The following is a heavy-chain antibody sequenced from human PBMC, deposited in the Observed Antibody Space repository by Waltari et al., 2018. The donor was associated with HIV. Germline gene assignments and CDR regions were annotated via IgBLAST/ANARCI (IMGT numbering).Heavy chain of an antibody. CDR3: VRDDPGYGPIDY. V-gene: IGHV3-21*04. D-gene: IGHD3-16*01. Sequence: LVESGGGVVKTGGSIRLTCEASGFELRHYSMNWVRQSPMRGREWVASIRRGNNEKHYLDSVRGRFAISRDISESSVYLQMESLKEDDTATYFCVRDDPGYGPIDYWGQGTLVTV. CDR2: IRRGNNEK. CDR1: GFELRHYS. J-gene: IGHJ4*02.